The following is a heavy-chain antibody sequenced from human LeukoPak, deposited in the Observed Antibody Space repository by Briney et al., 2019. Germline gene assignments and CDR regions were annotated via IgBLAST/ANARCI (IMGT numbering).Heavy chain of an antibody. CDR1: GFIISDYA. J-gene: IGHJ4*02. Sequence: GGSLRLSCSASGFIISDYAMHWVRQAPGKGLEYVSGISANGGSTYYADSVKGRFTISRDTSKNALYLQMSSLRAEDTAIYYCVKDLYKGDSASWYFFHYWGQGTRVTVSS. V-gene: IGHV3-64D*06. CDR2: ISANGGST. CDR3: VKDLYKGDSASWYFFHY. D-gene: IGHD6-13*01.